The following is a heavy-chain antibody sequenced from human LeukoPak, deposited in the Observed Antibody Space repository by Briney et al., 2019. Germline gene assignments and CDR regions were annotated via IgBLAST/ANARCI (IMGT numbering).Heavy chain of an antibody. D-gene: IGHD6-19*01. Sequence: GGSLRLSCAASGFTFSSYWMSWVRQAPGKGLEWVANIKQDGSEKYYVDSVKGRFTISRDNSKNTLYLQMNSLRAEDTAVYYCAKEQWLEDFAFDIWGQGTMVTVSS. CDR1: GFTFSSYW. CDR3: AKEQWLEDFAFDI. CDR2: IKQDGSEK. V-gene: IGHV3-7*01. J-gene: IGHJ3*02.